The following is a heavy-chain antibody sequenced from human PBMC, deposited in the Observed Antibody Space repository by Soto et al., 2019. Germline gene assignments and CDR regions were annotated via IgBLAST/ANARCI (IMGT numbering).Heavy chain of an antibody. CDR3: ARPLNVHDVFDI. D-gene: IGHD6-6*01. V-gene: IGHV4-39*01. CDR2: ISYRGVT. Sequence: QLQLQESGPGLVKPSETLSLTCTVSGGSISSTTSFWGWVRQPPGKGLEWVGSISYRGVTYYNPSLQPRATISVDTSRNQSSLKLNSVTAADTAVYYCARPLNVHDVFDIWGQWTMITVSS. CDR1: GGSISSTTSF. J-gene: IGHJ3*02.